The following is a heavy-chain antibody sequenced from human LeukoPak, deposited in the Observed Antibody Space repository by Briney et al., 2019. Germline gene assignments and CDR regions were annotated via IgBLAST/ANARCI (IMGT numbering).Heavy chain of an antibody. Sequence: PSETLSLTCTVSGGSISSSSYYWGWIRQPPGKGLEWIGSIYYSGSTYYNPSLKSRVTISVDTSKNQFSLKLSSVTAADTAVYYYATNKYSSSSGNYYYYYMDVWGKGTTVTVSS. CDR3: ATNKYSSSSGNYYYYYMDV. CDR1: GGSISSSSYY. D-gene: IGHD6-6*01. V-gene: IGHV4-39*07. CDR2: IYYSGST. J-gene: IGHJ6*03.